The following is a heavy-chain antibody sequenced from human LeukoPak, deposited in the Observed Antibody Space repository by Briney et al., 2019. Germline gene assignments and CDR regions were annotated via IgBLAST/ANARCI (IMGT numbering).Heavy chain of an antibody. CDR3: ARDQDGYSRFDY. Sequence: SETLSLTCTVSGGSIISGGHYWSWIRRHPGKGLEWIGYIYHSGTTYYNPSLKSRVTISVDTSVNQFSLRLTSVTAADTAVYYCARDQDGYSRFDYWGQGTLVTVSS. CDR1: GGSIISGGHY. D-gene: IGHD5-24*01. CDR2: IYHSGTT. J-gene: IGHJ4*02. V-gene: IGHV4-31*03.